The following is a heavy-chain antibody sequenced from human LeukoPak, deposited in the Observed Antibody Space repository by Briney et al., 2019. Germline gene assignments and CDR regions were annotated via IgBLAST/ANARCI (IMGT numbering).Heavy chain of an antibody. CDR3: VRPPPGYSSSWFYFHS. CDR1: GFTFSSYP. V-gene: IGHV3-64*04. Sequence: PGGSLRLSCSASGFTFSSYPMLWVRQAPGKGLEYVSSISGGGTTDYADSVRGRFTISRDSSKNTLYLQMNSLRVEDTAMYYCVRPPPGYSSSWFYFHSWGQGTLVTVSS. D-gene: IGHD6-13*01. CDR2: ISGGGTT. J-gene: IGHJ4*02.